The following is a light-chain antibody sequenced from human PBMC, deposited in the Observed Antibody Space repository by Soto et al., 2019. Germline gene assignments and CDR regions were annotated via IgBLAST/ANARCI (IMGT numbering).Light chain of an antibody. CDR2: GAS. Sequence: EIVLTQSPGTLSLSPGERATLSCRASQSVSGSYLAWYQQKPGQAPRLLIYGASSRATGIPDRFSGSGSGTDFTLTINRLEHEDFAVYYWQQYGSSRTFGQGTKLEVK. CDR1: QSVSGSY. V-gene: IGKV3-20*01. CDR3: QQYGSSRT. J-gene: IGKJ1*01.